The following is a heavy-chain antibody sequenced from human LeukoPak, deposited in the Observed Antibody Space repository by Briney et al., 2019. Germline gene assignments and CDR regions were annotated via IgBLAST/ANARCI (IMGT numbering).Heavy chain of an antibody. Sequence: SETLSLTCAVYGGSFSGYYWSWIRQPPGKGLEWIGEINHSGSTNYNPSLKSRVTISVDTSKNQFSLKLSSVTAADTAVYYCARGGEQWLLQNFDYWGQGTLVTVSS. CDR2: INHSGST. CDR3: ARGGEQWLLQNFDY. CDR1: GGSFSGYY. V-gene: IGHV4-34*01. D-gene: IGHD6-19*01. J-gene: IGHJ4*02.